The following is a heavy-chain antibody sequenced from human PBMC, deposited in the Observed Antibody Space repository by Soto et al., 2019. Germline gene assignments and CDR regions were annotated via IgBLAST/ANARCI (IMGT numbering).Heavy chain of an antibody. D-gene: IGHD3-10*01. CDR3: ARRGRLSPGGNWYFDL. Sequence: PGESLKISCKGSGYSFTSYWISWVRQMPGKGLEWMGRIDPSDSYTNYSPSFQGHVTISADKSISTAYLQWSSLKASDTAMYYCARRGRLSPGGNWYFDLWGRGTLVTVSS. V-gene: IGHV5-10-1*01. CDR1: GYSFTSYW. J-gene: IGHJ2*01. CDR2: IDPSDSYT.